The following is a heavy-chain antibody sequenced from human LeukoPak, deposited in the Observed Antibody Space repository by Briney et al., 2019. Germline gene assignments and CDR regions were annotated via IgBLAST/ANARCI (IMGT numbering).Heavy chain of an antibody. Sequence: ASVKVSCKASGYTFTSYGISWVRQAPGQGLEWMGWISAYNGNTNYAQKLQGRVIMTTDTSTSTAYMELRSLRSDDTAVYYCARTDGSGSPWYFDYWGQGTLVTVSS. CDR2: ISAYNGNT. CDR3: ARTDGSGSPWYFDY. D-gene: IGHD3-10*01. CDR1: GYTFTSYG. J-gene: IGHJ4*02. V-gene: IGHV1-18*01.